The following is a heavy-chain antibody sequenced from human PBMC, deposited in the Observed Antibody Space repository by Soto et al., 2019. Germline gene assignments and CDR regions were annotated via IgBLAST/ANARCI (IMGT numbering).Heavy chain of an antibody. CDR2: ITPIFDSA. J-gene: IGHJ5*02. CDR3: ATVQHGSALRWFDP. D-gene: IGHD6-13*01. V-gene: IGHV1-69*01. CDR1: GGTFSSHA. Sequence: QVQLIQSGAEVKKPGSSVKVACKAAGGTFSSHAVSWVRQAPGQGLEWMGGITPIFDSANYAQRFQGRLTISADETTGTVYMELNIPTSEDTATYYCATVQHGSALRWFDPWGQGTLVTVSS.